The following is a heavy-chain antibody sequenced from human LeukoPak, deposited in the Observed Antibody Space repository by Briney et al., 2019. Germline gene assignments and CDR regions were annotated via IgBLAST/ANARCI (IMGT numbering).Heavy chain of an antibody. CDR2: TSSSSRTI. V-gene: IGHV3-48*01. Sequence: PGGSLRLSCAASGFTFSSYSMNWVRQAPGKGLEWVSYTSSSSRTIYYADSVKGRFTISRDNSKNTLYLQMNSLRAEDTAVYYCAKEASWDYGDYYYFDYWGQGTLVTVSS. CDR1: GFTFSSYS. J-gene: IGHJ4*02. D-gene: IGHD4-17*01. CDR3: AKEASWDYGDYYYFDY.